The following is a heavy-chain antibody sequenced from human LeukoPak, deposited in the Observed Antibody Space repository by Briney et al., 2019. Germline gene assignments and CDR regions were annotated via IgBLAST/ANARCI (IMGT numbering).Heavy chain of an antibody. V-gene: IGHV1-2*04. CDR3: ARGSGSGWSEYFQH. CDR1: GGTFNSYA. CDR2: INPNSGGT. D-gene: IGHD6-19*01. J-gene: IGHJ1*01. Sequence: ASVKVSCKASGGTFNSYAITWVRQAPGQGLEWMGWINPNSGGTNYAQKFQGWVTMTRDTSISTAYMELSRLRSDDTAVYYCARGSGSGWSEYFQHWGQGTLVTVSS.